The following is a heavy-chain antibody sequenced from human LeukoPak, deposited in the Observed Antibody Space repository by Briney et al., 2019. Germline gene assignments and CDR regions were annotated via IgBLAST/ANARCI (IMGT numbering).Heavy chain of an antibody. Sequence: ASVKVSCKASGGTFSSYAISWVRQAPGQGLEWMGWINPNSGGTNYAQKFQGRVTMTRDTSISTAYMELSRLRSDDTAVYYCARSVVVVPAAILSDYWGQGTLVTVSS. D-gene: IGHD2-2*01. V-gene: IGHV1-2*02. CDR2: INPNSGGT. CDR1: GGTFSSYA. J-gene: IGHJ4*02. CDR3: ARSVVVVPAAILSDY.